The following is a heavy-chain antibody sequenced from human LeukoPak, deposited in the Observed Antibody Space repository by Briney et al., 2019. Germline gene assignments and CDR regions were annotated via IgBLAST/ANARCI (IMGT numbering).Heavy chain of an antibody. CDR3: AKGQLGIQSSKWFDP. D-gene: IGHD7-27*01. CDR1: GFTFSNFA. V-gene: IGHV3-30*02. J-gene: IGHJ5*02. CDR2: IRYDGSDK. Sequence: GRSLRLSCAASGFTFSNFAMYWVRQAPGKGLEWVAFIRYDGSDKYYADSVKGRFTISRDNSKNTLYLQMDSLRPEDTAVYYCAKGQLGIQSSKWFDPWGQGTLVTVSS.